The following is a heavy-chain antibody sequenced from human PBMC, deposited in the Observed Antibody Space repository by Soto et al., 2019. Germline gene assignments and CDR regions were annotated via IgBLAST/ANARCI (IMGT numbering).Heavy chain of an antibody. D-gene: IGHD3-16*02. CDR1: GGSVSDKRW. J-gene: IGHJ3*01. CDR3: GAYVGTGGYRAFDP. V-gene: IGHV4-4*02. CDR2: TFRKGDT. Sequence: SETLSLTCAVSGGSVSDKRWWTWVRQTPGKGLEWIGETFRKGDTNYNAFLKSRVSISIDKSRNEVSLILTSVTAADTAVYYCGAYVGTGGYRAFDPWGQGT.